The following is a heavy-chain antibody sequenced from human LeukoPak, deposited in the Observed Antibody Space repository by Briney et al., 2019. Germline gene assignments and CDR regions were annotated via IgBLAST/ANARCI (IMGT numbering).Heavy chain of an antibody. Sequence: GGSLILSCAASGFTFSNAWMNWVRQAPGKGLEWVGRIKSKTDGGTTDYAAPVKGRFTISRDDSKNTLYLQMNSLKTEDTAVYYCTTAVADDYYCYGMDVWGQGTTVTVSS. J-gene: IGHJ6*02. V-gene: IGHV3-15*07. CDR2: IKSKTDGGTT. CDR3: TTAVADDYYCYGMDV. CDR1: GFTFSNAW. D-gene: IGHD6-19*01.